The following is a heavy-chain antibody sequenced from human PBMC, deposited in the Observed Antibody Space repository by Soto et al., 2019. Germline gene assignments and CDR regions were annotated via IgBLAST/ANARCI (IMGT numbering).Heavy chain of an antibody. CDR2: INHSGST. CDR3: ARSHQTYGGDY. Sequence: QVQLQQWGAGLLKPSETLSLTCAVYGGSFSGYYWSWIRQPPGKGLEWIGEINHSGSTNYNPSLKSRVTISVDTSKNQFSLKLSSVTAADTAVYYCARSHQTYGGDYWGQGTLVTVSS. D-gene: IGHD4-17*01. V-gene: IGHV4-34*01. J-gene: IGHJ4*02. CDR1: GGSFSGYY.